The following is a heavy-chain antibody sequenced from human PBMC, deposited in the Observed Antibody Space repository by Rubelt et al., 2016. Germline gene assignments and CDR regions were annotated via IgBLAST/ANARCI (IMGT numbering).Heavy chain of an antibody. D-gene: IGHD3-10*01. CDR1: GFTFSSYA. V-gene: IGHV3-23*04. CDR3: AKGDGSGSYYNNY. CDR2: ISGSGGHT. J-gene: IGHJ4*02. Sequence: EVQLVESGGDLVQPGRSLRLSCAASGFTFSSYAMNWVRQAPGKGLEWVSAISGSGGHTYYADSVKGRFTISRDNSKNTLFLQMNSLRAEETAVYYCAKGDGSGSYYNNYWGQGTLVTVSS.